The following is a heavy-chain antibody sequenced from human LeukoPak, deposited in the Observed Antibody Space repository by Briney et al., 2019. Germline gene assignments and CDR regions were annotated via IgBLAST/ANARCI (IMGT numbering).Heavy chain of an antibody. CDR3: ARGVPTGVDYFDY. D-gene: IGHD2-8*02. J-gene: IGHJ4*02. CDR2: IKQDGSDK. Sequence: GGSLRLSCAASGFTFSNYWMTWVRQAPGRGLEWVAIIKQDGSDKYYVDSMKGRFTISRDNAKNSLYLQMNSLRAEDTAVYYCARGVPTGVDYFDYWGQGTLVTVSS. V-gene: IGHV3-7*01. CDR1: GFTFSNYW.